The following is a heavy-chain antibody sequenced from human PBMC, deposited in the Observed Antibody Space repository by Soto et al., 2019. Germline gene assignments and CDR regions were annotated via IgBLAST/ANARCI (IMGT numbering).Heavy chain of an antibody. D-gene: IGHD3-10*01. J-gene: IGHJ6*02. Sequence: QTLSLTCAISGDSVSSNSAAWNWIRQSPSRGLEWLGRTYYRSKWYNDYAISVKSRITINPDTSKNQFSLQLNSVTPEDTAVYYCARVTMVRGVTGNYYGMDVWGQGTTVTVSS. V-gene: IGHV6-1*01. CDR3: ARVTMVRGVTGNYYGMDV. CDR2: TYYRSKWYN. CDR1: GDSVSSNSAA.